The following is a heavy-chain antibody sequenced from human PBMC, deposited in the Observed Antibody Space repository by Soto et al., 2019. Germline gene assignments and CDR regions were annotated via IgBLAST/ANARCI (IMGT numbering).Heavy chain of an antibody. D-gene: IGHD2-2*01. CDR1: GYTFTTFW. V-gene: IGHV5-10-1*01. CDR2: IDPRDSYA. CDR3: ARLFCSTTTCDSWFDP. J-gene: IGHJ5*02. Sequence: GESLKISCTGFGYTFTTFWISWVRQMPGKGLEWMGRIDPRDSYANYSPSFQGHVTISLDKSISTAYLQWGSLKASDTAMYYCARLFCSTTTCDSWFDPWGQGTLVTVSS.